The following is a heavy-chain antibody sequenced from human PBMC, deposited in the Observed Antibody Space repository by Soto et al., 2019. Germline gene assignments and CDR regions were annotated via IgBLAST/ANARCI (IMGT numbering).Heavy chain of an antibody. CDR1: GFTFSSYA. D-gene: IGHD3-22*01. J-gene: IGHJ3*02. V-gene: IGHV3-30-3*01. Sequence: QVQLVESGGGVVQPGGSLRLSCAASGFTFSSYAMHWVRQAPGKGLEWVAVISYDGSNKYYADSVKGRFTISRDNSKNTLYLQMNSLRAEDTAVYYCARDPDSSGYYYRRGTHAFDIWGQGTMVTVSS. CDR2: ISYDGSNK. CDR3: ARDPDSSGYYYRRGTHAFDI.